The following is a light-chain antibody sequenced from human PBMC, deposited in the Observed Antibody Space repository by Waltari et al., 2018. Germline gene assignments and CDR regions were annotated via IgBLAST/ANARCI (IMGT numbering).Light chain of an antibody. J-gene: IGLJ3*02. CDR2: KDY. CDR1: STTITNY. Sequence: QSVLTQPPSASGAPGQEVSISCSGGSTTITNYVFWYQQFPGTAPKLIVYKDYERPSGVPDRFSASKSGTSASLAISGLRSDDEADYYCATWDGSLNGWVFGGGTKLTVL. CDR3: ATWDGSLNGWV. V-gene: IGLV1-47*01.